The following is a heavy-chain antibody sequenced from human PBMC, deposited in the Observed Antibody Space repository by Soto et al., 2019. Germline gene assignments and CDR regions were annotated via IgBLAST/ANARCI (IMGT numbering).Heavy chain of an antibody. J-gene: IGHJ4*02. V-gene: IGHV4-59*08. D-gene: IGHD4-17*01. Sequence: SETLSLTCTVSGGSISSYYWSWIRQPPGKGLEWIGYIYYSGSTNYNPSLKSRVTISVDTSKNQFSLKLSSVTAADTAVYYCARGVYGDYGYYYFDYWGQGTLVTVSS. CDR2: IYYSGST. CDR1: GGSISSYY. CDR3: ARGVYGDYGYYYFDY.